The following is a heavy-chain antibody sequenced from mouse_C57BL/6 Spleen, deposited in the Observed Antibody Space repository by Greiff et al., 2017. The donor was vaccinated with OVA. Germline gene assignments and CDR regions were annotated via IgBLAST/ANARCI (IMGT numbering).Heavy chain of an antibody. CDR2: IHPSDSDT. J-gene: IGHJ3*01. V-gene: IGHV1-74*01. CDR1: GYTFTSYW. D-gene: IGHD2-4*01. Sequence: QVQLQQPGAELVKPGASVKVSCKASGYTFTSYWMHWVKQRPGQGLEWIGRIHPSDSDTNYNQKFKGKATLTVDKSSSTAYMQLSSLTTEDSAVDYCAISAYDYDGFAYWGQGTLVTVSA. CDR3: AISAYDYDGFAY.